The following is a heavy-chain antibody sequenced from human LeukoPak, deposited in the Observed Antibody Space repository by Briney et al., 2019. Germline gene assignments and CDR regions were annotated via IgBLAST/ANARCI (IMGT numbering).Heavy chain of an antibody. V-gene: IGHV3-48*03. D-gene: IGHD5-12*01. Sequence: GGSLRLSCAASGFTFRGYEMNWVRQAPGKGLEWISYICGRGKTIYYADSVKGRFTISRDNSKNTLYLQMNSLRAEDTAVYYCAKARYSGYAFDAFDMWGQGTMVSVSS. CDR3: AKARYSGYAFDAFDM. J-gene: IGHJ3*02. CDR1: GFTFRGYE. CDR2: ICGRGKTI.